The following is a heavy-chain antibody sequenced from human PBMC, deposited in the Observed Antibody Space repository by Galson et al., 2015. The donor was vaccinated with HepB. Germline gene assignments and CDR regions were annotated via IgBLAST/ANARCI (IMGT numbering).Heavy chain of an antibody. Sequence: SLRLSCAASGFTFSSYWMSWVRQAPGKGLEWVANIKQDGSEKYYVDSVKGRFTISRDNSKNTLYLQMNSLRAEDTAVYYCAKEMGDSSGYYPYYFDYWGQGTLVTVSS. V-gene: IGHV3-7*03. CDR1: GFTFSSYW. CDR2: IKQDGSEK. D-gene: IGHD3-22*01. CDR3: AKEMGDSSGYYPYYFDY. J-gene: IGHJ4*02.